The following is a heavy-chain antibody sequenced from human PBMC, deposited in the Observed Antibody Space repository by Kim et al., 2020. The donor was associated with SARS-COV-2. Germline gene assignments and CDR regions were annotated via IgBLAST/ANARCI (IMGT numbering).Heavy chain of an antibody. Sequence: GGSLRLSCAASGFTFSSYSMNWVRQAPGKGLEWVSYISSSSTIYYADSVKGRFTISRDNAKNSLYLQMNSLRDEDTAVYYCARETGIGAFDIWGQGTMVTVSS. J-gene: IGHJ3*02. V-gene: IGHV3-48*02. CDR2: ISSSSTI. CDR1: GFTFSSYS. CDR3: ARETGIGAFDI.